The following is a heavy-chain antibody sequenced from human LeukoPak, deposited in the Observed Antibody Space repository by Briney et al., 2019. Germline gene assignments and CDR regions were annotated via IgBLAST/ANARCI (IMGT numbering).Heavy chain of an antibody. CDR2: ISSSGSTM. CDR3: ARGASFVFD. Sequence: GGSLRLSCAASGFTFSSYEMNWVRQAPGKGLEWVSYISSSGSTMYYADSVKGRFTISRDNAKNSLYLQMNSLRAEDTAVYYCARGASFVFDWGQGTLVTVSS. CDR1: GFTFSSYE. D-gene: IGHD3-3*01. V-gene: IGHV3-48*03. J-gene: IGHJ4*02.